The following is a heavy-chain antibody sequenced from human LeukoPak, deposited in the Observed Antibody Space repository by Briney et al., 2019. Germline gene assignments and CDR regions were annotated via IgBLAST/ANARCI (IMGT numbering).Heavy chain of an antibody. J-gene: IGHJ3*01. CDR1: GFSLSSYT. CDR2: ISGSGSTV. V-gene: IGHV3-48*01. D-gene: IGHD2-2*01. CDR3: ARDHQYAFDV. Sequence: PGGSLRLSCNVSGFSLSSYTMNWVRQAPRKGLEWVSYISGSGSTVYYADSVRGRFTMSRDNAKNSLYLQMNSLRAEDTALYYCARDHQYAFDVWGQGTLVTVSS.